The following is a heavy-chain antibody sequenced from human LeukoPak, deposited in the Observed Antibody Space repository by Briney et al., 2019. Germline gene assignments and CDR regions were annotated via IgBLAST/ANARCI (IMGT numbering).Heavy chain of an antibody. J-gene: IGHJ4*02. CDR3: AKSYSSGWYYFHY. D-gene: IGHD6-19*01. CDR1: GFTFSSYA. Sequence: GGSLRLSCAGSGFTFSSYAMNWVRQAPGKGLEWVSGISVSSGNTYYADSVKGRFTISRDNSENTLYLQMNSLRVEDTAVYYCAKSYSSGWYYFHYWGQGTLVAVSS. CDR2: ISVSSGNT. V-gene: IGHV3-23*01.